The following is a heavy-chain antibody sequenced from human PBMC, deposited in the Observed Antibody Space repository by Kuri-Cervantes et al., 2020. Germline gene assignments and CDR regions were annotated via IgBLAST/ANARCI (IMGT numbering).Heavy chain of an antibody. CDR3: ARRRGRGYYDSSGYWFDP. CDR1: GGPFSGYY. V-gene: IGHV4-34*01. J-gene: IGHJ5*02. CDR2: INHSGST. Sequence: SETLSLTCAVYGGPFSGYYWSWIRQPPGKGLEWIGEINHSGSTNYNPSLKSRVTISVDTSKNQFSLKLSSVTAADTAVYYCARRRGRGYYDSSGYWFDPWGQGTLVTVSS. D-gene: IGHD3-22*01.